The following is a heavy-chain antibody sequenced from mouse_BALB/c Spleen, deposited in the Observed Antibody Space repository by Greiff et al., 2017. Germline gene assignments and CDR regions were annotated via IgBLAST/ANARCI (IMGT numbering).Heavy chain of an antibody. J-gene: IGHJ3*01. CDR2: IYPYNGGT. Sequence: VQLQQSGPELVKPGASVKISCKASGYTFTDYNMHWVKQSHGKSLEWIGYIYPYNGGTGYNQKFKSKATLTVDNSSSTAYMELRSLTSEDSAVYYCAGRGNYGWFAYWGQGTLVTVSA. CDR3: AGRGNYGWFAY. CDR1: GYTFTDYN. V-gene: IGHV1S29*02. D-gene: IGHD2-1*01.